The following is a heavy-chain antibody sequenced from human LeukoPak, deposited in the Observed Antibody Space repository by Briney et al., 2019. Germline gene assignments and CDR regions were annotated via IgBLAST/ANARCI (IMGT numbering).Heavy chain of an antibody. CDR2: IKQDGSEK. CDR3: ARGRYYSSSSGIAY. J-gene: IGHJ4*02. CDR1: GFTFSSYW. Sequence: PGGSLRLSCAASGFTFSSYWMSWVRQAPGKGLEWVANIKQDGSEKYYVDSVKGRFTISRDNAKNSLYLQMNSLRAEDTAVYYCARGRYYSSSSGIAYWGQGTLVTVSS. D-gene: IGHD6-6*01. V-gene: IGHV3-7*01.